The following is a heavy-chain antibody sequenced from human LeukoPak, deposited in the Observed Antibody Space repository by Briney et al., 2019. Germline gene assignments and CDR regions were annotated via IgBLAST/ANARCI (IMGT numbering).Heavy chain of an antibody. CDR1: GYTFTGYY. CDR3: ARQPFARGGDYYYYGMDV. D-gene: IGHD2-21*01. Sequence: ASVKVSCKASGYTFTGYYIHWVRQAPGQGLEWMGWINPTSGGTNYTQKFQGRVTMTRDTSISTAYMELRRLRSDDTAVYYCARQPFARGGDYYYYGMDVWGQGTTVTVSS. CDR2: INPTSGGT. V-gene: IGHV1-2*02. J-gene: IGHJ6*02.